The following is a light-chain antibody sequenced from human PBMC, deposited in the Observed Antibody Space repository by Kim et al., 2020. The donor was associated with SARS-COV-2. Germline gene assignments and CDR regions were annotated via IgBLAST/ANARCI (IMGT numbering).Light chain of an antibody. V-gene: IGLV1-51*01. CDR2: DNN. CDR1: SSNIGNNY. Sequence: QKVPISCSGSSSNIGNNYVSWYQQLPGTAPKLLIYDNNKRPSGIPDRFSGSKSGTSATLGITGLQTGDEADYYCGTWDSSLSAGPVFGGGTQLTVL. J-gene: IGLJ3*02. CDR3: GTWDSSLSAGPV.